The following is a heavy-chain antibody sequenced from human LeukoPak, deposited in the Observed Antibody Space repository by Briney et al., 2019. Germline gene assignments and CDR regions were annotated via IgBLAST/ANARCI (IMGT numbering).Heavy chain of an antibody. V-gene: IGHV4-39*01. CDR2: IYYSGST. D-gene: IGHD5-24*01. Sequence: PSETLSLTCTVSGGSISSSSSYWGWIRQPPGKGLEWIGGIYYSGSTYYNPSLKSRVTISVDTSKNQFSLKLSSVTAADTAVYYCARGGDGYTIGGLQFDYWGQGTLVTVSS. CDR3: ARGGDGYTIGGLQFDY. CDR1: GGSISSSSSY. J-gene: IGHJ4*02.